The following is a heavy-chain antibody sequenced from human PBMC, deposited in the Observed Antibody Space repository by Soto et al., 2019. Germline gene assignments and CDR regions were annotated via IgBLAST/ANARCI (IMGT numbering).Heavy chain of an antibody. V-gene: IGHV4-34*01. J-gene: IGHJ6*02. D-gene: IGHD7-27*01. CDR3: ASMRIRGQGNWGSLSGMDV. CDR1: GGSFSGYY. CDR2: INHSGST. Sequence: SETLSITCAVYGGSFSGYYWSWIRQPPGKGLEWIGEINHSGSTNYNPSLKSRVTISVDTSKNQFSLKLSSVTAADTAVYYCASMRIRGQGNWGSLSGMDVWGQGTTVTSP.